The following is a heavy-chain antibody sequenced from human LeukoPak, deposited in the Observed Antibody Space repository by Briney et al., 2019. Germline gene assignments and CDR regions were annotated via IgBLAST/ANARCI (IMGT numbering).Heavy chain of an antibody. CDR1: GYTFTGYY. CDR3: ARVWYSSSFLFDY. CDR2: LNPNSGGT. D-gene: IGHD6-6*01. J-gene: IGHJ4*02. Sequence: GASVKVSCKASGYTFTGYYMHWVRQAPGQGLEWMGRLNPNSGGTNYAQKFQGRVTMTRDTSISTAYMELSRLRSDDTAVYYCARVWYSSSFLFDYWGQGTLVTVSS. V-gene: IGHV1-2*06.